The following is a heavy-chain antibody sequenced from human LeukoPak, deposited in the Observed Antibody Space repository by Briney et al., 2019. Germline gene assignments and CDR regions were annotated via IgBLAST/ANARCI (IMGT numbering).Heavy chain of an antibody. D-gene: IGHD6-19*01. V-gene: IGHV3-33*01. CDR1: GFTFSSYG. CDR2: IWYDGSNK. J-gene: IGHJ4*02. CDR3: ASERIAVAGAKVDY. Sequence: PGRSLGLSCAASGFTFSSYGMHWVRQAPGKGLEWVAVIWYDGSNKYYADSVKGRFTISRDNSKNTLYLQMNSLRAEDTAVYYCASERIAVAGAKVDYWGQGTLVTVSS.